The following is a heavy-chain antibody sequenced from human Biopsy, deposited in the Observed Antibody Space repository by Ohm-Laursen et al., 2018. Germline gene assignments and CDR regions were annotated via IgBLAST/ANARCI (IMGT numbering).Heavy chain of an antibody. CDR2: ISPYFGNA. J-gene: IGHJ4*03. V-gene: IGHV1-18*01. Sequence: SVKVSCKASGYSFTSYGMNWVRQAPGQGLEWVGWISPYFGNANSTQKLQARVTLSTETSTDTAYTELRSLRYDDTAIYYCVREGLDCAGGTCYSGPLDLWGQGTLITVSS. CDR1: GYSFTSYG. CDR3: VREGLDCAGGTCYSGPLDL. D-gene: IGHD2-15*01.